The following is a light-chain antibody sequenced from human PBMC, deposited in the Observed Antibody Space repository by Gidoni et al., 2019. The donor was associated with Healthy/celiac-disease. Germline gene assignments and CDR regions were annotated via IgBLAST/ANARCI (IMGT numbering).Light chain of an antibody. CDR3: QQYYSTPPLT. J-gene: IGKJ4*01. CDR2: WAS. CDR1: QSVLYSSNNKNY. Sequence: IVMTRSPDSLAVSMGERATINCKSSQSVLYSSNNKNYLAWYQQKPGQPPKLLIYWASTRESGVPDRFSGSGSGTDFTLTISSLQAEDVAVYYCQQYYSTPPLTFGGGTKVEIK. V-gene: IGKV4-1*01.